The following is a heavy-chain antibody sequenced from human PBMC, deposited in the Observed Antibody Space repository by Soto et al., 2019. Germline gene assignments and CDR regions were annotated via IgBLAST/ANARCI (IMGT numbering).Heavy chain of an antibody. V-gene: IGHV3-23*01. CDR2: MSGSDT. CDR3: AGLWWGRGTPLDY. Sequence: RGSLSLCSAATGSTFSSYAMSGVRQAPRKGREWGAGMSGSDTYSADAPKGRCTIPRDDSKNMLSLLMNSRRGDVTAGYYGAGLWWGRGTPLDYWGHGT. CDR1: GSTFSSYA. J-gene: IGHJ4*01. D-gene: IGHD2-21*01.